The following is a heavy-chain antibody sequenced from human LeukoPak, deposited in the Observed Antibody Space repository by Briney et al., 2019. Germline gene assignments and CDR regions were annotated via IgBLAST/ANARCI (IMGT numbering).Heavy chain of an antibody. V-gene: IGHV3-21*01. J-gene: IGHJ6*04. CDR1: GFTFSSYS. D-gene: IGHD2-2*01. CDR2: ISSSSSYI. Sequence: EGSLRLSCAASGFTFSSYSMNWVRQAPGKGLEWVSSISSSSSYIYYADSVKGRFTISRDNAKNSLYLQMNSLRAEDTAVYYCARDRYWDIVVVPAAQYYYYGMDVWGKGTTVTVSS. CDR3: ARDRYWDIVVVPAAQYYYYGMDV.